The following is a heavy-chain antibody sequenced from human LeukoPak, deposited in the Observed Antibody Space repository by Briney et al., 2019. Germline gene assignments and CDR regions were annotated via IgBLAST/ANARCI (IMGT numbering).Heavy chain of an antibody. CDR2: IYPGDPDT. Sequence: GESLKISCKGSGYSFTSYWIGWVRQMPGKGLEWMGIIYPGDPDTRYSPSFQGQVTISADKSISTAYLQWSSLKASDTAMYYCARQYCSSTSCYPGDAFDIWGQGTMVTVSS. D-gene: IGHD2-2*01. J-gene: IGHJ3*02. CDR3: ARQYCSSTSCYPGDAFDI. CDR1: GYSFTSYW. V-gene: IGHV5-51*01.